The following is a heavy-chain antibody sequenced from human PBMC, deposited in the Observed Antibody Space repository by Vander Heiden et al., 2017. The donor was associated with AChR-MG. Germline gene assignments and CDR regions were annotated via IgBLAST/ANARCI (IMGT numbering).Heavy chain of an antibody. V-gene: IGHV4-31*03. CDR1: GGSISSGGYY. CDR3: ARGDDYGDYYYFDY. CDR2: IYYSGST. Sequence: QVQLQESGPGLVKPSQTLSLTCTVSGGSISSGGYYWSWIRQHPGKGLEWIGYIYYSGSTYYNPSLKSRVTISVDTSKNQFSLKLSSVTAADTAVYYCARGDDYGDYYYFDYWGQGTLVTVSS. J-gene: IGHJ4*02. D-gene: IGHD4-17*01.